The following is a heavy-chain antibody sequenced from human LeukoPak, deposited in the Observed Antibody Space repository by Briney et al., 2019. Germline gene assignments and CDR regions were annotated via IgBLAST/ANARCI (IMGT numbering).Heavy chain of an antibody. CDR3: ARENFGDVFDY. CDR1: GFTFSSYS. J-gene: IGHJ4*02. CDR2: IGSSGSTM. V-gene: IGHV3-48*01. Sequence: PGGSLRLSCAASGFTFSSYSINWVRQAPGKGLELVSFIGSSGSTMYYADSVKGRFTISRDNAKNSLYLQMNSLRAEDTAVYYCARENFGDVFDYWGQGTLVTVSS. D-gene: IGHD4-17*01.